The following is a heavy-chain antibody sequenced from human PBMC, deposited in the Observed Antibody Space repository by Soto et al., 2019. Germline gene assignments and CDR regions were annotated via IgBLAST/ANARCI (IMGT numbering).Heavy chain of an antibody. CDR2: MNPNSGNT. V-gene: IGHV1-8*01. J-gene: IGHJ4*02. CDR3: ARGGTPARQGTGY. Sequence: ASGKVSCEACGYTFTSYDMNSVRQANGQGLEGMGWMNPNSGNTGYAQKFQGRVTMTRNTPISTAYMELSSLRSEDTAVYYCARGGTPARQGTGYWGQGTLVTVSS. CDR1: GYTFTSYD. D-gene: IGHD6-6*01.